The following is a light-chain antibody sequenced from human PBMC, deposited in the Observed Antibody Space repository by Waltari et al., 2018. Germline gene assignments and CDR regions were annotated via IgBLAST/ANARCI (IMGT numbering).Light chain of an antibody. Sequence: EIVLTQSPGTLSLSPGERATLSCRAGQSVSRALAWYQQNPGQAPRLLIYGASNRATGIPDRFSGSGSGTDFSLIISRLEPEDFAVYYCQHYVSLPVTFGQGTKVEIK. V-gene: IGKV3-20*01. CDR2: GAS. CDR1: QSVSRA. J-gene: IGKJ1*01. CDR3: QHYVSLPVT.